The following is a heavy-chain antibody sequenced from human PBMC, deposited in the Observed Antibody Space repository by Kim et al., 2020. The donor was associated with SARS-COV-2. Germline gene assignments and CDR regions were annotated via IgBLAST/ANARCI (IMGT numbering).Heavy chain of an antibody. D-gene: IGHD3-16*01. CDR3: ADIYDFDV. J-gene: IGHJ6*02. CDR2: LFYGGDT. V-gene: IGHV3-53*01. Sequence: GGSLRLSCAASGFTVSGKNMNWVRQAPGKGLEWVSTLFYGGDTFYADSVRGRFSISRDNSKNTLYLQMNSLRAQDTAVYYCADIYDFDVWGQGTTVTASS. CDR1: GFTVSGKN.